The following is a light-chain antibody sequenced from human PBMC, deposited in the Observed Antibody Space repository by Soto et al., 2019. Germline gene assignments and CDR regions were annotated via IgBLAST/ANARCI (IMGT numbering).Light chain of an antibody. Sequence: EIVMTQSPVTLSVSPGERATLSCRASQSVSSRYLAWYQQKLGQAPRLLIYGASSRATGIPDRFSGSGSGTDFTLTISRLEPEDFAVYYCQQYGSSATWTFGQGTKVDIK. CDR3: QQYGSSATWT. V-gene: IGKV3-20*01. CDR1: QSVSSRY. CDR2: GAS. J-gene: IGKJ1*01.